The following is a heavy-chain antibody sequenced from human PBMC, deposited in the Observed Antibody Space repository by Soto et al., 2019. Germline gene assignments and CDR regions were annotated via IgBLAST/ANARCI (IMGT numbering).Heavy chain of an antibody. CDR2: ISYDGSNK. Sequence: GGSLRLSCAASGFTFSSYAMHWVRQAPGKGLEWVAVISYDGSNKYYADSVKGRFTISRDNSKNTLHLQMNSLRAEDTAVYYCARALSDSSGYYYDYWGQGTLVTVSS. CDR1: GFTFSSYA. CDR3: ARALSDSSGYYYDY. J-gene: IGHJ4*02. D-gene: IGHD3-22*01. V-gene: IGHV3-30-3*01.